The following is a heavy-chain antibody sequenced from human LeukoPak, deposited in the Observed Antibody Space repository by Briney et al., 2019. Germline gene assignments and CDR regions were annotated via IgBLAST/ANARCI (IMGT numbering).Heavy chain of an antibody. J-gene: IGHJ4*02. CDR1: GFTFSSYW. CDR3: ARDRHYDSSGSSFFDY. V-gene: IGHV3-7*01. Sequence: GGSLRLSCAASGFTFSSYWMSWVRQAPGKGLEWVANIKQDGSEKYYVDSVKGRFTISRDNAKNSLYLQMNSLRAEDTAVYYRARDRHYDSSGSSFFDYWGQGTLVTVSS. CDR2: IKQDGSEK. D-gene: IGHD3-22*01.